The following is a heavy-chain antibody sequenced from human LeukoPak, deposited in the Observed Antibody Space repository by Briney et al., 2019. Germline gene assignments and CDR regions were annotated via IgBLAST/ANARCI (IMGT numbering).Heavy chain of an antibody. J-gene: IGHJ4*02. V-gene: IGHV4-31*03. CDR3: ARGATVEYFDH. CDR1: GGSISSGGYY. Sequence: SQTLSLTCTVSGGSISSGGYYWSWIRQHPGKGLEWIGYIYDGENTHYISSLKSRVTISVDTSKNQFSLKLSSVTAADTAVYYCARGATVEYFDHWGQGTLVTVSS. D-gene: IGHD1-26*01. CDR2: IYDGENT.